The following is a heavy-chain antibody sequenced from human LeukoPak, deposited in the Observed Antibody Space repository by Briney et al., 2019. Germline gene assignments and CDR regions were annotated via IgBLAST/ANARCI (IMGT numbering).Heavy chain of an antibody. Sequence: PGGSLRLSCAASGFTFSSSGMHWVRQAPGKGLEWVAVISYDENYKYYTDSVKGRFTISRDNSKNTLYLQMNSLRAEDTAVYYCAKFMMPMVRGVNSFNYWGQGTLVTVSS. CDR3: AKFMMPMVRGVNSFNY. D-gene: IGHD3-10*01. CDR1: GFTFSSSG. CDR2: ISYDENYK. V-gene: IGHV3-30*18. J-gene: IGHJ4*02.